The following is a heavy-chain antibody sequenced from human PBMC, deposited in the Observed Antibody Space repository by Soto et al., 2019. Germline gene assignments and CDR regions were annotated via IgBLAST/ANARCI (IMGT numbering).Heavy chain of an antibody. V-gene: IGHV3-48*03. Sequence: LRLSCAASGLTFSGYEMNWVRQAPGKGLEWVSYISSSGSSISYEDSVKGRFTISRDNSKNTLYLQMNSLRAEDTAVYYCARQQLINYGMDVWGQGTTVTVSS. CDR1: GLTFSGYE. D-gene: IGHD6-13*01. J-gene: IGHJ6*02. CDR2: ISSSGSSI. CDR3: ARQQLINYGMDV.